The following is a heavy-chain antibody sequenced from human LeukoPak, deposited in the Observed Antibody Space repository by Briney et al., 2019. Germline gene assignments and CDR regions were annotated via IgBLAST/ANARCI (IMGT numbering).Heavy chain of an antibody. J-gene: IGHJ4*02. CDR3: ARRTVAAYYFDY. CDR2: IYYSGST. D-gene: IGHD6-19*01. CDR1: GGSISSYY. Sequence: PSETLSLTRTVSGGSISSYYWSWIRQPPGKGLELIGYIYYSGSTDYNPSLKSRVTISVDTSKDQFSLTLNSVTAADTAVYYCARRTVAAYYFDYWGQGTLVTVSS. V-gene: IGHV4-59*08.